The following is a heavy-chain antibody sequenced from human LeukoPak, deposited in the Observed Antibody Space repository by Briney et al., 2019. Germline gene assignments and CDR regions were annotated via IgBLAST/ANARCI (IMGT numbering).Heavy chain of an antibody. D-gene: IGHD6-19*01. CDR3: ARFVRGIAVAGKVEYYYYMDV. J-gene: IGHJ6*03. Sequence: SETLSLTCTVSGGSISSYYWSWIRQPPGKGLEWIGYIYYSGSTNYNPSLQSRVTISVDESKNQFSLKLSSVTAADTAVYYCARFVRGIAVAGKVEYYYYMDVWGKGTTVTISS. CDR2: IYYSGST. CDR1: GGSISSYY. V-gene: IGHV4-59*01.